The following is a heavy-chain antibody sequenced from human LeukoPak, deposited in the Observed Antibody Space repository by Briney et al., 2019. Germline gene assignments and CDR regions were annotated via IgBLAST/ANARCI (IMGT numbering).Heavy chain of an antibody. Sequence: GASVKVSCKASGYTFTSDGISWVRQAPGQRLEWMGWINAGNGNTKYSQKFQGRVTITRDTSASTAYMELSSLRSEDTAVYYCAREKTSGWSPYYYYGMDVWGQGTTVTVSS. D-gene: IGHD6-19*01. CDR1: GYTFTSDG. V-gene: IGHV1-3*01. CDR2: INAGNGNT. CDR3: AREKTSGWSPYYYYGMDV. J-gene: IGHJ6*02.